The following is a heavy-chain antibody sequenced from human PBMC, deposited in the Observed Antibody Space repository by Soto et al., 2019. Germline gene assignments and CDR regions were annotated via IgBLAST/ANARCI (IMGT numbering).Heavy chain of an antibody. D-gene: IGHD3-22*01. Sequence: GASVKVSCKVSGYTLTELSMHWVRQAPGKGLEWMGGFDPEDGETIYTQKFQGRVTMTEDTSTDTAYMELSSLRSEDTAVYYCATDRSYYDSSGKDAFDIWGQGTMVTVS. V-gene: IGHV1-24*01. CDR2: FDPEDGET. J-gene: IGHJ3*02. CDR3: ATDRSYYDSSGKDAFDI. CDR1: GYTLTELS.